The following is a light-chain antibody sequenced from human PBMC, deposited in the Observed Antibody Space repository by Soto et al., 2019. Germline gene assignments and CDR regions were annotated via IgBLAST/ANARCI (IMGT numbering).Light chain of an antibody. CDR2: DAS. CDR3: LQYNGYYRT. J-gene: IGKJ1*01. Sequence: IQMTHSPSTLSASVGYRVTITCRASQSISSWLAWYQQKPGRAPKLLIYDASTLESGVPSRFGGSGSETEFTLTISRLQPEDFATYYCLQYNGYYRTFGQGTKVDI. CDR1: QSISSW. V-gene: IGKV1-5*01.